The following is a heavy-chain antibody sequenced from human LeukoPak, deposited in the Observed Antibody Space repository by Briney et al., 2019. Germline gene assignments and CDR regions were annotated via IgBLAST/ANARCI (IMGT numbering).Heavy chain of an antibody. Sequence: GGSLRLSCAASGFTFSSNWMHWVRQAPGKGLVWVSRINEDGSTTNYADSVKGRSTIFRDNAKNTLYLQMNSLRAEDTAVYYCVRDLGGRPGHWGQGTLVTVSS. J-gene: IGHJ4*02. CDR1: GFTFSSNW. CDR2: INEDGSTT. D-gene: IGHD1-26*01. CDR3: VRDLGGRPGH. V-gene: IGHV3-74*01.